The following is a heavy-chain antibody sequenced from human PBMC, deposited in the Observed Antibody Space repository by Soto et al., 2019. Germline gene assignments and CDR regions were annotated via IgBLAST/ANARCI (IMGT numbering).Heavy chain of an antibody. D-gene: IGHD5-12*01. J-gene: IGHJ6*02. CDR3: AKDRGYXAYDLWKYHYHYYGMDV. CDR2: ISGSGDST. Sequence: PGGSLRLSCAASGFTFSSYAMTWVRQAPGKGLEWVSAISGSGDSTSYADSVKGRFTVSRDTSKNTLYLQMNSLRVGDTAVYFCAKDRGYXAYDLWKYHYHYYGMDVWGQGTTVTVSS. V-gene: IGHV3-23*01. CDR1: GFTFSSYA.